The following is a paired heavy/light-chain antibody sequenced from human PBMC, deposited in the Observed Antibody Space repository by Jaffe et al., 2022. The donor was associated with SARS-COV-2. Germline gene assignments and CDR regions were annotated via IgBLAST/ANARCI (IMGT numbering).Heavy chain of an antibody. J-gene: IGHJ5*02. CDR1: GYTFTRYG. D-gene: IGHD2-2*01. V-gene: IGHV1-18*01. CDR2: ISAYNGNT. Sequence: QVQLVQSGAEVKKPGASVKVSCKASGYTFTRYGISWVRQAPGQGLEWMGWISAYNGNTNYAQKVQGRVTMTTDTSTSTAYMELRSLRSDDTAVYYCARGYCSSTSCYEKVIGWFDPWGQGTLVTVSS. CDR3: ARGYCSSTSCYEKVIGWFDP.
Light chain of an antibody. CDR3: QTWGTGIGV. J-gene: IGLJ2*01. V-gene: IGLV4-69*01. CDR2: LNSDGSH. CDR1: SGHSSYA. Sequence: QLVLTQSPSASASLGASVKLTCTLSSGHSSYAIAWHQQQPEKGPRFLMKLNSDGSHSKGDGIPDRFSGSSSGTERYLTISSLQSEDEADYYCQTWGTGIGVFGGGTKLTVL.